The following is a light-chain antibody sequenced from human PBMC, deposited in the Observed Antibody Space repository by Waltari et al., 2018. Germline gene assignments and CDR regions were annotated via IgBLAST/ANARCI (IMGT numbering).Light chain of an antibody. CDR1: TIGSKS. Sequence: SYVLTQPPSVSVAPGQTARISGGGNTIGSKSVHWYQQKPGQAPVVVVYDDDDRPSGIPERFSGSNSGNTATLTISRVGAGDEADYHCQVWDTSSDHPVFGGGTKLTVL. CDR3: QVWDTSSDHPV. J-gene: IGLJ2*01. V-gene: IGLV3-21*02. CDR2: DDD.